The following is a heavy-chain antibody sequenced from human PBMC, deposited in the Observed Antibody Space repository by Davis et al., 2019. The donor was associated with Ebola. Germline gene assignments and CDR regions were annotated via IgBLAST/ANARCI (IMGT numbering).Heavy chain of an antibody. CDR3: AKGYSYGLIFDY. D-gene: IGHD5-18*01. CDR1: GFTFSNYW. J-gene: IGHJ4*02. V-gene: IGHV3-23*01. Sequence: PGGSLRLSCAASGFTFSNYWMSWVRQAPGKGLEWVSAISGSGGSTYYADSVKGRFTISRDNSKNTLYLQMNSLRAEDTAVYYCAKGYSYGLIFDYWGQGTLVTVSS. CDR2: ISGSGGST.